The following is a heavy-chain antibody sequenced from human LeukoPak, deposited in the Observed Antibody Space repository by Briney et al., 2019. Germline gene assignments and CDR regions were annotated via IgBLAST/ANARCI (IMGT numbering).Heavy chain of an antibody. CDR1: GGSFGTYY. CDR2: IYHSAGT. J-gene: IGHJ4*02. Sequence: SETLSLTCAVYGGSFGTYYWSWIRQPPGKGLECIGEIYHSAGTNYNPSLKTRVTISADTSKNQFSLMLRSVTAADAAVYYCTRGYSSGWYDYWGQGALVTVSS. V-gene: IGHV4-34*01. D-gene: IGHD6-19*01. CDR3: TRGYSSGWYDY.